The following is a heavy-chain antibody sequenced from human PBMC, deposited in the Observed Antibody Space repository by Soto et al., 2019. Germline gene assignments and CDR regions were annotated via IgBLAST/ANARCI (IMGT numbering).Heavy chain of an antibody. J-gene: IGHJ2*01. CDR2: VYASGST. CDR3: ARDRGEYTSSWFWYFSH. D-gene: IGHD6-13*01. V-gene: IGHV4-4*07. Sequence: PSETLSLTCSVSGASISNYYWIWIRHPAGKGLEWIGSVYASGSTNYSPSLKRRVTMSVDTSENQFSLQLSSVTAADTAIYYCARDRGEYTSSWFWYFSHWGHGTLVNVSS. CDR1: GASISNYY.